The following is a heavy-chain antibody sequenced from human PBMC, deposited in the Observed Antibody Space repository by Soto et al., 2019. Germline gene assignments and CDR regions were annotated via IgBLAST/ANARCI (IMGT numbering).Heavy chain of an antibody. Sequence: VQLVQSGAEVKKPGSSAKVSCKASGGTFSSYAISWVRQAPGQGLDWMGGIIPIFGTANYAQKIQGRVTITADESTRTAYMELSSLRSEDTAVYYCAIRTQYSSGWQYFDYWGQGTLVTVSS. D-gene: IGHD6-19*01. CDR3: AIRTQYSSGWQYFDY. V-gene: IGHV1-69*01. CDR1: GGTFSSYA. CDR2: IIPIFGTA. J-gene: IGHJ4*02.